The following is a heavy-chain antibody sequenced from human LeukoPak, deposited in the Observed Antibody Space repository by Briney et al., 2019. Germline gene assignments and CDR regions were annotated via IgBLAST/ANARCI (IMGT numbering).Heavy chain of an antibody. Sequence: PGGSLRLSCAASGFTFSSYTMNWVRQAPGKGLEWVSSITSNTRYIFYADSLKGRFTISRDNAKNSLYLQMNSLRAEDTAVYYCARDHYYGSGSYGYWGQGTLVTVSS. J-gene: IGHJ4*02. CDR2: ITSNTRYI. V-gene: IGHV3-21*06. CDR3: ARDHYYGSGSYGY. D-gene: IGHD3-10*01. CDR1: GFTFSSYT.